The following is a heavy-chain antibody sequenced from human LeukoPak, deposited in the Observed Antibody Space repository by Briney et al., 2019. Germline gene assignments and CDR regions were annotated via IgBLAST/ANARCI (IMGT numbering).Heavy chain of an antibody. Sequence: GGSLRLSCAASGFTFSSYAMSWVRQAPGKGLEWVSAISGSGGSTYYADSVKGRFTISRDNSKNTLNLQMNSLRAEDTAVYYCAKQRGHCTNGVCYYFDYWGQGTLVTVSS. D-gene: IGHD2-8*01. CDR2: ISGSGGST. V-gene: IGHV3-23*01. J-gene: IGHJ4*02. CDR3: AKQRGHCTNGVCYYFDY. CDR1: GFTFSSYA.